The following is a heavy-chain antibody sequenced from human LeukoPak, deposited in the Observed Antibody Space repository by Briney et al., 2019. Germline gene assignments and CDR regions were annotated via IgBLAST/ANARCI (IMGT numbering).Heavy chain of an antibody. CDR2: MNPNSGNT. J-gene: IGHJ6*02. V-gene: IGHV1-8*02. CDR3: ARDLSRGGGMDV. Sequence: GASVKVSCKASGYTFTSYYMHWVRQATGQGLEWMGWMNPNSGNTYYAQKFQGRVTMTRDTSIGTAHMELRSLTSEEAAVYYCARDLSRGGGMDVWGQGTTVTVSS. CDR1: GYTFTSYY. D-gene: IGHD2/OR15-2a*01.